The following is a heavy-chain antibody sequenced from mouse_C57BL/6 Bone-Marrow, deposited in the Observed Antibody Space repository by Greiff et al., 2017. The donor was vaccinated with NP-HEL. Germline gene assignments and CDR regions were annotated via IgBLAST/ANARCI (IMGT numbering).Heavy chain of an antibody. CDR3: ARTGTSGFAY. CDR2: IRNKANGYTT. V-gene: IGHV7-3*01. CDR1: GFTFTDYY. J-gene: IGHJ3*01. D-gene: IGHD4-1*01. Sequence: EVMLVESGGGLVQPGGSLSLSCAASGFTFTDYYMSWVRQPPGKALEWLGFIRNKANGYTTEYSVSVKGRFTISRDNSQSILYLQMNALRAEDSATYYCARTGTSGFAYWGQGTLVTVSA.